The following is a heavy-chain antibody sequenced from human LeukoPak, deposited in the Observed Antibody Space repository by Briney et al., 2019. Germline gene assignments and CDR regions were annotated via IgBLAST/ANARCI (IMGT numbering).Heavy chain of an antibody. Sequence: PSETLSLTCTVFGGSISSGAYFWGWIRQPPGKGLEWIGSIYYTKNTYYNPSLKSRVTISVDTSKNQFSLKLSSVTAADTAVYYCARDHGDTRFDYWGQGTLVIVSS. CDR3: ARDHGDTRFDY. V-gene: IGHV4-39*07. D-gene: IGHD4-17*01. J-gene: IGHJ4*02. CDR1: GGSISSGAYF. CDR2: IYYTKNT.